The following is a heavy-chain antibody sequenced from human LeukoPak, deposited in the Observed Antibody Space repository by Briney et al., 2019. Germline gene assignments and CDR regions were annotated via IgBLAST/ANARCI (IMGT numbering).Heavy chain of an antibody. J-gene: IGHJ4*02. CDR2: TYYRSTWLN. CDR3: ARDPHGTGLLFDY. D-gene: IGHD6-19*01. V-gene: IGHV6-1*01. Sequence: SQTLSLTCAISGDSVSSNSAAWNWIRQSPSRGLEWLGRTYYRSTWLNDYAGSLKSRISTNPDTSKNQFSLQLNSVTPEDTAVYYCARDPHGTGLLFDYWGRGTLVTVSS. CDR1: GDSVSSNSAA.